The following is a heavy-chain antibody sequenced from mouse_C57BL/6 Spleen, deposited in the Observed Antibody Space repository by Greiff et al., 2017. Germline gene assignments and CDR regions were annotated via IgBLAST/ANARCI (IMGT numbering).Heavy chain of an antibody. CDR2: IHPNSGST. J-gene: IGHJ2*01. CDR1: GYPFTSSW. D-gene: IGHD1-1*01. V-gene: IGHV1-64*01. Sequence: VQLQQPGAELVQPGASVKLSCKASGYPFTSSWMHWVKQRPGQGLEWIGMIHPNSGSTNYNEKFKSKATLTVDKSSSTAYMQLSSLTSEDSAVYYCARGTVVAYYFDYWRQGATLTVSS. CDR3: ARGTVVAYYFDY.